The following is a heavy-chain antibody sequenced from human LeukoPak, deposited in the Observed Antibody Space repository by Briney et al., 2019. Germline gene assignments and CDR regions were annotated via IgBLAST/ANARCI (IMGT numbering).Heavy chain of an antibody. D-gene: IGHD5-18*01. V-gene: IGHV3-66*02. J-gene: IGHJ4*02. CDR1: GFTFSSNY. Sequence: GGSLRLSCAASGFTFSSNYMSWVRQAPGKGLDWFSVIYSGVSTYYADSVKAQFTLSRDNSKNTLYLQMNSLRAEDTAAYYCARGDSFTDYWGQGTLVTVSS. CDR3: ARGDSFTDY. CDR2: IYSGVST.